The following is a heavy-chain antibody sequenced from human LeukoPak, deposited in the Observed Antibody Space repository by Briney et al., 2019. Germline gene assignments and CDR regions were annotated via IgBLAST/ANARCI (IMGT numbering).Heavy chain of an antibody. CDR2: ISSSSTKI. V-gene: IGHV3-48*01. D-gene: IGHD4-17*01. CDR3: ARVGDDYGDYPIDY. CDR1: GFTFSSYT. Sequence: GGALRLSCAASGFTFSSYTMNWVRQAPGKGLEWVSYISSSSTKIYYADSVKGRFTISRDNAKNSLYLQMNSLRAEDTAVYYCARVGDDYGDYPIDYWGQGTLVTVSS. J-gene: IGHJ4*02.